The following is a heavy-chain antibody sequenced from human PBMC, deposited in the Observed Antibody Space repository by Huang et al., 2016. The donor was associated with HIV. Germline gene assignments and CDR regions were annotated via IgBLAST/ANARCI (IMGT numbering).Heavy chain of an antibody. D-gene: IGHD3-22*01. J-gene: IGHJ4*02. Sequence: EVQLVECGGGLVQPGGSLRLSCAASGFSISSYWMHWVRQAPGKGLVWVSRINSDGSRTSYADSVKGRFTISRDNAKNTLYLQMNSLRAEDTAVYYCARDPRIQSWLNFFDYWGQGTLVSVSS. CDR2: INSDGSRT. V-gene: IGHV3-74*01. CDR1: GFSISSYW. CDR3: ARDPRIQSWLNFFDY.